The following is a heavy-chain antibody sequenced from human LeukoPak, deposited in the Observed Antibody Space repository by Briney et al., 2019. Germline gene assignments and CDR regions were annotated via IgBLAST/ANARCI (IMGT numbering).Heavy chain of an antibody. CDR1: GDPISSSDRY. CDR2: LYYGGNT. V-gene: IGHV4-39*01. Sequence: SETLSLTCTVSGDPISSSDRYWAWIRQPPGKGLEWIASLYYGGNTYYNPSLNGRLTMNVDTSKNQLSLTLRSVTAADAALYFCARRAKSRVFDIWGQGTMVTVS. CDR3: ARRAKSRVFDI. D-gene: IGHD3-10*01. J-gene: IGHJ3*02.